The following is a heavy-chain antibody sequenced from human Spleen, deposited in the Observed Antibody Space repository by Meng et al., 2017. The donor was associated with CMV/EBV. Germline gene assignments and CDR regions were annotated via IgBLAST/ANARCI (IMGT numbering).Heavy chain of an antibody. CDR3: AKDTELGFCPDITCSAFDH. V-gene: IGHV3-23*01. CDR1: FGSYA. CDR2: FRTSGVNT. Sequence: FGSYAMSWVRQAPGKGLEWVAGFRTSGVNTYYADSVKGRFTISRDISSNTVHLQMNRLRADDTAIYYCAKDTELGFCPDITCSAFDHWGQGTLVTVSS. J-gene: IGHJ4*02. D-gene: IGHD2-15*01.